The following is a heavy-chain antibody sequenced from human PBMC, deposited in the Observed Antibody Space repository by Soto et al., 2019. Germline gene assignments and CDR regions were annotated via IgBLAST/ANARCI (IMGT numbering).Heavy chain of an antibody. CDR3: ARDRTYYYDSSGYPDAFDI. CDR2: IYYSGST. CDR1: GGSISSYY. J-gene: IGHJ3*02. D-gene: IGHD3-22*01. Sequence: SETLSLTCTVSGGSISSYYWSWIRQPPGKGLEWIGYIYYSGSTNYNPSLKSRVTISVDTSKNQFSLKLSSVTAADTAVYYCARDRTYYYDSSGYPDAFDIWGQGTMVPVSS. V-gene: IGHV4-59*01.